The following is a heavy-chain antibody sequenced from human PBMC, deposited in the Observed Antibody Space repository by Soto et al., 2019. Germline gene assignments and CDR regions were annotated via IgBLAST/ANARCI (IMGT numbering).Heavy chain of an antibody. D-gene: IGHD3-10*01. CDR2: ISTYNGNT. CDR1: GYTFTSHG. V-gene: IGHV1-18*01. Sequence: ASVKVSCKASGYTFTSHGISWVRQAPRQGPEWMGWISTYNGNTNYAQKFQDRVTMTTDTSTSTAYMEMTSLRPQDTAVYYCARNYGSALDYWGQGTPVTVSS. CDR3: ARNYGSALDY. J-gene: IGHJ4*02.